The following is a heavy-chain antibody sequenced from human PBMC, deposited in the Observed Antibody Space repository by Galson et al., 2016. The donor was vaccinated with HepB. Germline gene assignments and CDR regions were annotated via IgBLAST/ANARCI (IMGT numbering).Heavy chain of an antibody. Sequence: SLRLSCAASGFTFDDYAMHWVRQAPGKGLEWVSGINWDSTGIDYADSVKGRFTIFRDNAKHSLYLQMNSLRTEDTALYYCAKDITTEASGLNYWGQGTLVTVSS. CDR3: AKDITTEASGLNY. CDR2: INWDSTGI. CDR1: GFTFDDYA. J-gene: IGHJ4*02. D-gene: IGHD2/OR15-2a*01. V-gene: IGHV3-9*01.